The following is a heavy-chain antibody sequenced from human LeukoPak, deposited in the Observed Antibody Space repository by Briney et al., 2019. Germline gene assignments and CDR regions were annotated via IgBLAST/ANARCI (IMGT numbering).Heavy chain of an antibody. Sequence: AGGYLRLSCAASGFTFSSYGMHWVRQAPGKGLEWVAVIWYDGSNKYYAVSVKGRFTISRDNSKNTLYLQMNSLRAEDTAVYYCARDNSCSGGSCSFYYGMDVWGQGTTVTVSS. CDR1: GFTFSSYG. V-gene: IGHV3-33*01. CDR2: IWYDGSNK. D-gene: IGHD2-15*01. CDR3: ARDNSCSGGSCSFYYGMDV. J-gene: IGHJ6*02.